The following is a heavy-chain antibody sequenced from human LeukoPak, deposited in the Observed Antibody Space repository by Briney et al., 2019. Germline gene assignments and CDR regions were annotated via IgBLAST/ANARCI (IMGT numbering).Heavy chain of an antibody. V-gene: IGHV3-7*01. CDR2: IKQDGSER. Sequence: GGSLRLSCAATGFIFNRHRMSWVRQAPGKGLEWVAHIKQDGSERYYVDSVKGRFTISRDNAKDSLYLQMNSLRAEDRAVYYCARGGLPNAFDIWGQGTTVTVSS. CDR3: ARGGLPNAFDI. D-gene: IGHD1-26*01. J-gene: IGHJ3*02. CDR1: GFIFNRHR.